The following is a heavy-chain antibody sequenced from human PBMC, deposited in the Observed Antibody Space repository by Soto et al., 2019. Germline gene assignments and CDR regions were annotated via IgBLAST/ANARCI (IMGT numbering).Heavy chain of an antibody. CDR3: ASRESYYYDSSGYQFYYYYGMDV. J-gene: IGHJ6*04. Sequence: QVQLVQSGAEVKKPGSSVKVSCKASGGTFSSYAISWLRQAPGQGLEWMGGIIPILGTANYAQKFQGRVTITADESTSTAYMELRSLRSEDTAVYYCASRESYYYDSSGYQFYYYYGMDVCGKGTTFTVSS. CDR2: IIPILGTA. V-gene: IGHV1-69*01. CDR1: GGTFSSYA. D-gene: IGHD3-22*01.